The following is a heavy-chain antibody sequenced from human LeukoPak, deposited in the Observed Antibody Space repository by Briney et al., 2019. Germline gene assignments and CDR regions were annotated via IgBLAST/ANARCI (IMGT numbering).Heavy chain of an antibody. J-gene: IGHJ5*02. V-gene: IGHV3-21*01. CDR1: GFSLFSYS. D-gene: IGHD1-14*01. CDR2: ISGNTSYI. CDR3: AREEMGGTTRSGALT. Sequence: PWGSLRLSCVGSGFSLFSYSINWARQAPGKGLEWVSSISGNTSYIYYADSVKGRFTISRDNAENSLYLQMNSLRAEDTAVYYCAREEMGGTTRSGALTWGQGTLVTVSS.